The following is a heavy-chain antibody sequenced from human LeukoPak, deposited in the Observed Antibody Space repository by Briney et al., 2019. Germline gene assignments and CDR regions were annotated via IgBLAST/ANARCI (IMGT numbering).Heavy chain of an antibody. V-gene: IGHV6-1*01. Sequence: PSQTLSLTCAISGDSVSSNSAAWNWIRQSPSRGLEWLGRTYYRSKWYNDYAVSVKSRITINPDTSKNQFSLQLNSVTPEDTAVYYCARDVGYCSSTSCYAFDYWGQGTLVTVSS. CDR2: TYYRSKWYN. CDR1: GDSVSSNSAA. D-gene: IGHD2-2*01. CDR3: ARDVGYCSSTSCYAFDY. J-gene: IGHJ4*02.